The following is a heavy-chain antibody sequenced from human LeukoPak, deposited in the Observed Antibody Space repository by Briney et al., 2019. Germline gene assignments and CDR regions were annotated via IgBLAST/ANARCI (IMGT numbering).Heavy chain of an antibody. CDR3: AGDFSLSRSSDY. J-gene: IGHJ4*02. V-gene: IGHV3-21*06. CDR2: ITGSSDFM. Sequence: GGSLRVSCAASGFTSRTYSMHWVRQAPGKGLEWVSSITGSSDFMSYADSVKGRFTISRDNARNSLYLQMNSLRAEDTAVYYCAGDFSLSRSSDYWGQGTLVTVSS. D-gene: IGHD1-26*01. CDR1: GFTSRTYS.